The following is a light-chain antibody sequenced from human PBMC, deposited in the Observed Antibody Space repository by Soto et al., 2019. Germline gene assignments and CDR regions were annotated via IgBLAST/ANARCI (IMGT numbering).Light chain of an antibody. J-gene: IGKJ1*01. CDR3: QQHNSYPRT. CDR2: KAS. Sequence: DIQMTQSPSTLSASVGDRVIITCRASESISSWLAWYQQKPGKAPKLLIYKASSLERGVPSRFSGSGSGTEFTLTISSLQPDDFATYYCQQHNSYPRTFGQGTKVEIK. CDR1: ESISSW. V-gene: IGKV1-5*03.